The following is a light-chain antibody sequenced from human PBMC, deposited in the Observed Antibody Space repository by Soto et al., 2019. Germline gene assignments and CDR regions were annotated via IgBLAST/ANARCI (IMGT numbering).Light chain of an antibody. CDR3: QQYYAIPYT. CDR1: RSVFYGSDNKNY. J-gene: IGKJ2*01. CDR2: WAS. Sequence: DIVMTQSPDALAVSLGERATINCKSSRSVFYGSDNKNYLAWYQQKPGQAPKMLFYWASTRESGVPDRFSGSGSGTDFTLTISSLQAEDVALYYCQQYYAIPYTFGQGTKLEIE. V-gene: IGKV4-1*01.